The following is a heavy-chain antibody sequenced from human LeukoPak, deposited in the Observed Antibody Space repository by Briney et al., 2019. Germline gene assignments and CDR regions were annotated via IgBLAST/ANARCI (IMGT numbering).Heavy chain of an antibody. J-gene: IGHJ5*02. CDR2: IYYSGST. CDR1: GGSISSYY. V-gene: IGHV4-59*08. D-gene: IGHD6-19*01. CDR3: ARSGQWLAGNWFDP. Sequence: PSETLSLTCTVSGGSISSYYWSWIRQPPGKGLEWIGYIYYSGSTNYNPSLKSRVTISVDTSKNQFSLKLSSVTAADTAVYYCARSGQWLAGNWFDPWGQGTLVTVSS.